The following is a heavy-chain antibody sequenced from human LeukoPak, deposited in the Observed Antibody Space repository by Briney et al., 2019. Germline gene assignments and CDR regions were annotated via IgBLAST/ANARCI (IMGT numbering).Heavy chain of an antibody. CDR3: AKAVIAAADDAFDI. D-gene: IGHD6-13*01. J-gene: IGHJ3*02. CDR1: GFTLDDYA. Sequence: GGSLRLSCAASGFTLDDYAMHWVRQAPGKGLEWVSGISWNSGSIGYADSVKGRFTISRDNAKNSLYLQMNSLRAEDTALYYCAKAVIAAADDAFDIWGQGTMVTVSS. V-gene: IGHV3-9*01. CDR2: ISWNSGSI.